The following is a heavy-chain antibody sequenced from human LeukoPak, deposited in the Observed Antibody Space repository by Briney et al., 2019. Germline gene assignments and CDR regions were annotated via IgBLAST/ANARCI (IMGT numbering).Heavy chain of an antibody. CDR1: GYTFTGYY. Sequence: ASVKVSCKASGYTFTGYYMHWVRQAPGQGLEGMGWINPNSGGTNYAQKFQGRVTMTRDTSISTAYMELSRLRSDDTAVYYCARWHYGDYFYYFDYWGQGTLVTVSS. CDR2: INPNSGGT. J-gene: IGHJ4*02. CDR3: ARWHYGDYFYYFDY. V-gene: IGHV1-2*02. D-gene: IGHD4-17*01.